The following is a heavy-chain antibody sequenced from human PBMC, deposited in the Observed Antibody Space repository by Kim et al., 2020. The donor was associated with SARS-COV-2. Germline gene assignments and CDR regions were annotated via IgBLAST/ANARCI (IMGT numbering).Heavy chain of an antibody. J-gene: IGHJ6*04. Sequence: GGSLRLSCAASGFTFSSYGMHWVRQAPGKGLEWVAVIWYDGSNKYYADSVKGRFTISRDNYKNTLDLQMNSLGAEDTALYYCARDGGYSYGDSNYYYYGIDVGGKGTTVTVST. V-gene: IGHV3-33*08. D-gene: IGHD5-18*01. CDR1: GFTFSSYG. CDR2: IWYDGSNK. CDR3: ARDGGYSYGDSNYYYYGIDV.